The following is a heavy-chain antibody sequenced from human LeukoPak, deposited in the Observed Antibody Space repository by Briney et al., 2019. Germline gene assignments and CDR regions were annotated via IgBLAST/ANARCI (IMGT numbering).Heavy chain of an antibody. Sequence: SETLSLTCTVSGGSISSYYWSWIRQPPGKGLEWIGYIYYSGSTNHNPSLKSRVTISVDTSKNQFSLKLSSVTAADTAVYYCARQPADYYYYGMDVWGQGTTVTVSS. CDR1: GGSISSYY. CDR2: IYYSGST. V-gene: IGHV4-59*08. J-gene: IGHJ6*02. D-gene: IGHD6-13*01. CDR3: ARQPADYYYYGMDV.